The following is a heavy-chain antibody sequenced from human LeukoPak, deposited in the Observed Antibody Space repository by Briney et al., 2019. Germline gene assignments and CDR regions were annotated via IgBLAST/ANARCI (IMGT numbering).Heavy chain of an antibody. J-gene: IGHJ5*02. D-gene: IGHD2-2*01. V-gene: IGHV1-18*04. CDR1: GYTFTSYG. Sequence: ASVKVSCKASGYTFTSYGISWVRQAPGQGLEWMGWISAYNGNTNYAQKLQGRVTMTTDTSTSTAYMELRSLRSDDTAVYYCARDINSRPQPAAIYPNWFDPWGQGTLVTVSS. CDR2: ISAYNGNT. CDR3: ARDINSRPQPAAIYPNWFDP.